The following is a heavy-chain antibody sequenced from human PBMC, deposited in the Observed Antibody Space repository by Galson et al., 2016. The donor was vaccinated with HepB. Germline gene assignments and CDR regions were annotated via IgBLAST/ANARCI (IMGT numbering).Heavy chain of an antibody. Sequence: SVKVSCKVSTYTLAEVSMHWVRQAPGKGLEWMGTFDPEDGETLYAQGFQGRVTMTEDTSADTAYMELSSLNSDDTAVYYCATGSLTVSGSFYYFALWGQGTLVTVSS. D-gene: IGHD1-26*01. V-gene: IGHV1-24*01. CDR3: ATGSLTVSGSFYYFAL. CDR1: TYTLAEVS. CDR2: FDPEDGET. J-gene: IGHJ4*02.